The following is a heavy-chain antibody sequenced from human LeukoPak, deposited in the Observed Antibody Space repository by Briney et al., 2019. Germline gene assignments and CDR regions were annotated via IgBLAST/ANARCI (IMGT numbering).Heavy chain of an antibody. CDR1: GITVSSNY. CDR3: AREDDGGDSFDI. J-gene: IGHJ3*02. D-gene: IGHD4-23*01. Sequence: GGSLRLSCAASGITVSSNYMNWVRQAPGKGLEWVSVIYSGGTTYYADSVKGRFTISRDNVKNTLYLQMNSLRAEDTGVYYCAREDDGGDSFDIWGQGTMVTVSS. V-gene: IGHV3-66*01. CDR2: IYSGGTT.